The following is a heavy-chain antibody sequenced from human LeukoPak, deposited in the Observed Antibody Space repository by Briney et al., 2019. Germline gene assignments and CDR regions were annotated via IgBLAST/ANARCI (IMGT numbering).Heavy chain of an antibody. Sequence: ASVNVSCKASGYTFTTYYIHWVRQAPGQGLEWMGIINPSGGSTTYAQKFQGRVTMTRDTSTSTVYMELSSLRSDDTAVYFCAREAGIGTWIGYCSGDNCRTRFDYWGRGTLVTVSS. D-gene: IGHD2-15*01. CDR1: GYTFTTYY. J-gene: IGHJ4*02. CDR3: AREAGIGTWIGYCSGDNCRTRFDY. V-gene: IGHV1-46*01. CDR2: INPSGGST.